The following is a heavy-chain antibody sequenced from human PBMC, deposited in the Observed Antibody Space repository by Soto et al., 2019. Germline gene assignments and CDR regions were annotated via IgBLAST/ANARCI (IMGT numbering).Heavy chain of an antibody. D-gene: IGHD6-13*01. V-gene: IGHV3-30*18. CDR2: ISYDGSNK. CDR1: GFTFSSYG. CDR3: AKDKGSWGYYFYGMDI. Sequence: PGGSLRLSCAASGFTFSSYGMHWVRQAPGKGLEWVAVISYDGSNKYYADSVKGRFTISRHNSTNTLYLQMNSLRAADTAVYYCAKDKGSWGYYFYGMDIWGQGTTVTVSS. J-gene: IGHJ6*02.